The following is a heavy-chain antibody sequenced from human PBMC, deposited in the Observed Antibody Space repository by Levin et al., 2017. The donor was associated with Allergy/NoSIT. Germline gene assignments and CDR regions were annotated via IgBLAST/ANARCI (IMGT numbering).Heavy chain of an antibody. CDR3: ARVEGSISQFYLDF. J-gene: IGHJ4*02. D-gene: IGHD3-10*01. Sequence: GASVKVSCKASGYIFTGNYIHWVRQAPGQGLQWMGWINPTTGRTNYAQKFQGRVTMTRDTSISTAYLELNRLTSDDTAVYYCARVEGSISQFYLDFLGQGTLVTVSS. CDR1: GYIFTGNY. CDR2: INPTTGRT. V-gene: IGHV1-2*02.